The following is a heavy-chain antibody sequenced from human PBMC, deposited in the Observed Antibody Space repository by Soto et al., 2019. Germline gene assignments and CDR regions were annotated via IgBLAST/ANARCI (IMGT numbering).Heavy chain of an antibody. Sequence: HLQESGPGLVRPSETLSLTCAVSGGSISSSSWWTWVRQSPEKGLEWIGEFYHAGSPDYNPSFQSRVTIILDKYKNNFSLRLTSVTAADTAVYYCARGSSFRGDFDIWGQGTTVTVSS. V-gene: IGHV4-4*02. CDR3: ARGSSFRGDFDI. CDR2: FYHAGSP. J-gene: IGHJ3*02. D-gene: IGHD2-21*01. CDR1: GGSISSSSW.